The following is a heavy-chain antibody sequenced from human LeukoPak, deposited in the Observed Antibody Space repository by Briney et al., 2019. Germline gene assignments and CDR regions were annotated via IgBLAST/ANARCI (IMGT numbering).Heavy chain of an antibody. CDR2: INPSGGST. Sequence: ASVKVSCKASGYTFTSYYMHWVRQAPGQGLEWMGIINPSGGSTSYAQKFQGRVTMTRDMSTSTVYMEPSSLRSEDTAVYYCARDLPSNYGSGASDYWGQGTLVTVSS. V-gene: IGHV1-46*01. CDR3: ARDLPSNYGSGASDY. J-gene: IGHJ4*02. D-gene: IGHD3-10*01. CDR1: GYTFTSYY.